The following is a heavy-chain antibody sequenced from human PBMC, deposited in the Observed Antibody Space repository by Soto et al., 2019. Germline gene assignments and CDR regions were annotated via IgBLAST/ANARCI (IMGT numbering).Heavy chain of an antibody. V-gene: IGHV1-3*01. Sequence: GASVKVSCKASGGTFSSYTISWVRQAPGQRLEWMGRINAGNGKTKYAQKFQGRVTITRDTSASTAYMELSSLRSGDTAVYYCARENQQWLAAEYYYYMDVWGKGTTVTVSS. CDR1: GGTFSSYT. D-gene: IGHD6-19*01. CDR2: INAGNGKT. J-gene: IGHJ6*03. CDR3: ARENQQWLAAEYYYYMDV.